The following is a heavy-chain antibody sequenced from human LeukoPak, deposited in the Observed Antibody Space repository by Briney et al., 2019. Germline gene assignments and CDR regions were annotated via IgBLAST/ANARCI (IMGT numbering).Heavy chain of an antibody. V-gene: IGHV1-46*01. CDR3: AALGGGEHSYFDY. J-gene: IGHJ4*02. Sequence: GASVKVSCKASGDTFTNYYLHWVRQAPGQGLEWMGIITPNGGTTSFLQQFQARVNITRDTSTSTVYIELSSLKSEDTAVYYCAALGGGEHSYFDYWGQGTLVTVSS. CDR2: ITPNGGTT. D-gene: IGHD1/OR15-1a*01. CDR1: GDTFTNYY.